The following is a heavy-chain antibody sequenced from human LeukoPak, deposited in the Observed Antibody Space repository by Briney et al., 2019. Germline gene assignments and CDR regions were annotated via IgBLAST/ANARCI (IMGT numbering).Heavy chain of an antibody. V-gene: IGHV3-20*03. CDR1: GFTFDDYG. CDR2: INWNGGST. J-gene: IGHJ6*03. CDR3: ARDATPPITIFGVVIAYYYYYYMDV. Sequence: PGGSLRLSYAASGFTFDDYGMSWVRQAPGKGLEWVSGINWNGGSTGYADSVKGRFTISRDNAKNSLYLQMNSLRAEDTALYYCARDATPPITIFGVVIAYYYYYYMDVWGKGTTVTVSS. D-gene: IGHD3-3*01.